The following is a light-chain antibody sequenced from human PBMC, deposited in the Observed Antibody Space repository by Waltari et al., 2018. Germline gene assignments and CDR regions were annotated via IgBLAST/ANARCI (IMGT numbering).Light chain of an antibody. CDR3: QQSYSTGFT. CDR1: QVISSS. Sequence: DIQMTQSPSSLSASVGDRVTISGRASQVISSSLNWYQQKPGKAPKLLIYAASNLPTGVPSRFSGRGSGPNFTLTISDLQPEDFATYHCQQSYSTGFTFGPGTRLDLK. CDR2: AAS. V-gene: IGKV1-39*01. J-gene: IGKJ3*01.